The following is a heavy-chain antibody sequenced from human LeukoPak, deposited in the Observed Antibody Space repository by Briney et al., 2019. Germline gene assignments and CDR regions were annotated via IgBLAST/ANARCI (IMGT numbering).Heavy chain of an antibody. J-gene: IGHJ2*01. CDR1: GGSISSYY. CDR2: IYYSGST. CDR3: ARTRSSPMVRGVWFFDL. V-gene: IGHV4-59*12. Sequence: SETLSLTCTVSGGSISSYYWSWIRQPPGKGLEWIGYIYYSGSTNYNPSLKSRVTISVDKSKNQFSLKLSSVTAADTAVYYCARTRSSPMVRGVWFFDLWGRGTLVTVSS. D-gene: IGHD3-10*01.